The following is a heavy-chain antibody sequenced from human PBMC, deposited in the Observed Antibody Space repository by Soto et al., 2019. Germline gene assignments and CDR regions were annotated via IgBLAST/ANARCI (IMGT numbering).Heavy chain of an antibody. CDR2: IYPGDSDT. J-gene: IGHJ6*02. CDR1: GYSFTSYW. D-gene: IGHD2-2*01. Sequence: PGESLKISCKGSGYSFTSYWIGWVRQMPGKGLEWMGIIYPGDSDTRYSPSFQGQVTISADKSISTAYLQWSSLKASDTAMYYCARHRISEVVPAAMGYYYYYGMDVWGQGTTVTVSS. V-gene: IGHV5-51*01. CDR3: ARHRISEVVPAAMGYYYYYGMDV.